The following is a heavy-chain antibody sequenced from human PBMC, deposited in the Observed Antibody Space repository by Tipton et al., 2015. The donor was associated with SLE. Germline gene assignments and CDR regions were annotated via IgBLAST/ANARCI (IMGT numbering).Heavy chain of an antibody. CDR3: ARVLYSSSFFDY. J-gene: IGHJ4*02. CDR1: GGSISSYY. D-gene: IGHD6-6*01. CDR2: IYTSGST. Sequence: LRLSCTVSGGSISSYYWSWIRQPAGKGLEWIGRIYTSGSTNYNPSLKSRVTISVDTSKNQFSLKLSSVTAADTAVYYCARVLYSSSFFDYWGQGTLVTVSS. V-gene: IGHV4-4*07.